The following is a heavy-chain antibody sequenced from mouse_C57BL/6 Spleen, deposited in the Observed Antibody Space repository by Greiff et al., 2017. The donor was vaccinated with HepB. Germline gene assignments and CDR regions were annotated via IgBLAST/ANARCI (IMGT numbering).Heavy chain of an antibody. CDR3: ARCGDSSGYFDY. Sequence: QVQLKQSGAELVRPGTSVKLSCKASGYTFTSYWMHWVKQRPGQGLEWIGVIDPSDSYTNYNQKFKGKATLTVDTSSSTAYMQLSSLTSEDSAVYYCARCGDSSGYFDYWGQGTTLTVSS. D-gene: IGHD3-2*02. J-gene: IGHJ2*01. CDR1: GYTFTSYW. V-gene: IGHV1-59*01. CDR2: IDPSDSYT.